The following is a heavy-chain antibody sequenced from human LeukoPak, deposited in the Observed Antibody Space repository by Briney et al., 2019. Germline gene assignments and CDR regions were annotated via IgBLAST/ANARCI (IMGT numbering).Heavy chain of an antibody. Sequence: GGSLRLSCAASGFTFSSYSMNWVRQTPGKGLEWVSSISSSSSYIYYADSVKGRFTISRDNAKNSLYLQMNSLRAEDTAVYYCARAPRELELSYTDAFDIWGQGTMVTVSS. V-gene: IGHV3-21*01. CDR1: GFTFSSYS. CDR3: ARAPRELELSYTDAFDI. J-gene: IGHJ3*02. CDR2: ISSSSSYI. D-gene: IGHD1-7*01.